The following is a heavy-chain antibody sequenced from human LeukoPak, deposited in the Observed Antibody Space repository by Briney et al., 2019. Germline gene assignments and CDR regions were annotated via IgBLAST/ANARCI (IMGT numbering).Heavy chain of an antibody. CDR2: INPDGGST. D-gene: IGHD2-15*01. Sequence: ASVKVSCKASGYTFTSYWIQWVRQAPGQGLEWMGLINPDGGSTAYAHRFQGRVTMTRDTSTSTVYMDLSSLRSEDTAVYYCARDGGCSGGSCYYGMDVWGQGTTVTVSS. CDR3: ARDGGCSGGSCYYGMDV. CDR1: GYTFTSYW. J-gene: IGHJ6*02. V-gene: IGHV1-46*01.